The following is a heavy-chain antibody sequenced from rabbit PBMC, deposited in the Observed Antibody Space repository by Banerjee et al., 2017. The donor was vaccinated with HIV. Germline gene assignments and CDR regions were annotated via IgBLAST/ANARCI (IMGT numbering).Heavy chain of an antibody. J-gene: IGHJ3*01. CDR2: IYTGSSGST. V-gene: IGHV1S40*01. D-gene: IGHD8-1*01. CDR3: ARDFGYYVGSSYYTGRLDL. CDR1: GFSFSSSYY. Sequence: QSLEESGGDLVKPGASLTLTCTASGFSFSSSYYMCWVRQAPGKGLEWIACIYTGSSGSTYYASWAKGRFTISKTSSTTVTLQMTSLTAADTATYFCARDFGYYVGSSYYTGRLDLWGQGTLVTVS.